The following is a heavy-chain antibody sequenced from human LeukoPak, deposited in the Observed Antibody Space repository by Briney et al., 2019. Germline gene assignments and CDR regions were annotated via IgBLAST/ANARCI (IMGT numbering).Heavy chain of an antibody. D-gene: IGHD3-10*01. J-gene: IGHJ4*02. CDR1: GFTLSSYA. CDR2: ISGGHGGT. Sequence: QPGGSLRLSCAASGFTLSSYAMSWVRQAPGKGLEWVSSISGGHGGTYHADSVKGRFTISRDNAKNTLYLQMNSLRAEDTAVYYCASSISMAKCDYWGQGTLVTVSS. CDR3: ASSISMAKCDY. V-gene: IGHV3-23*01.